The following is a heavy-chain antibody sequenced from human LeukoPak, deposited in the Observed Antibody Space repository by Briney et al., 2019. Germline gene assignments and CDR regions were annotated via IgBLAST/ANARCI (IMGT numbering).Heavy chain of an antibody. D-gene: IGHD1-26*01. CDR1: GDFMSRGSYY. V-gene: IGHV4-61*02. J-gene: IGHJ3*02. CDR3: ARDMSTVGTTRSFNI. Sequence: SETLSLTCTVSGDFMSRGSYYWSWVRQPAGKGLEWIGRVYTTGSTNYNPSLKSRATISIDTSENQFSLKLSSVTAADTAIYHCARDMSTVGTTRSFNIWGQGTMVTVSS. CDR2: VYTTGST.